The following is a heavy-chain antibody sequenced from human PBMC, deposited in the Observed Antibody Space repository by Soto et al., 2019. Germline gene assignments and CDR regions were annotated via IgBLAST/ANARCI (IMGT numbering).Heavy chain of an antibody. CDR3: ARLAEADYHYYYMDV. Sequence: PSETLSLTCTVSGGSISSYYWSWIRQPPGKGLEWIGYIYYSGSTNYNPSLKSRVTISVDTSKNQFSLKLSSVTAADTAVYYCARLAEADYHYYYMDVWGKGTTVTVSS. V-gene: IGHV4-59*08. CDR1: GGSISSYY. CDR2: IYYSGST. J-gene: IGHJ6*03.